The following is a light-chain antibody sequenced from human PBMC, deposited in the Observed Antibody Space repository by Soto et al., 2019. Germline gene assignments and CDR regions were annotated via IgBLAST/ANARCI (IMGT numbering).Light chain of an antibody. J-gene: IGKJ1*01. Sequence: DIQMTQSPSTLSASVGDRVTITCRASQSISSWLAWYQQKPGKAPKLLIYKASSLESGVPSKFSSSGSQTEYTITIISLQRDDSATYYYKHHTTFGQGTKVESK. CDR1: QSISSW. V-gene: IGKV1-5*03. CDR2: KAS. CDR3: KHHTT.